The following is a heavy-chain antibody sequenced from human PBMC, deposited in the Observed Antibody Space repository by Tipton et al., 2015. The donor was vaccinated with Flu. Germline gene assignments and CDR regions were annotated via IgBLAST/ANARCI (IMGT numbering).Heavy chain of an antibody. J-gene: IGHJ4*02. D-gene: IGHD3-22*01. CDR2: IKFDGSKT. V-gene: IGHV3-30*02. CDR1: GFSFSNYG. Sequence: QLVQSGGGVVQPGGSLRLSCEASGFSFSNYGMHWVRQPPGKGLEWVAFIKFDGSKTFYADSVRGRLTISRDKSRNTLYLQTNSLRAEDTAVYYCAKDEHHYDGSGYYPDYWGQGALVTFSS. CDR3: AKDEHHYDGSGYYPDY.